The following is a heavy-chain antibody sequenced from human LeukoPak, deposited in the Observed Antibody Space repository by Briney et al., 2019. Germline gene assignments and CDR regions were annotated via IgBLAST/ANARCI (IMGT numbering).Heavy chain of an antibody. CDR1: GFAFNNYA. J-gene: IGHJ4*02. CDR2: INDNGGQR. D-gene: IGHD1-26*01. CDR3: AKTQWKVGATDYFDY. Sequence: PGGSLRLSCAASGFAFNNYAMTWVRQAPGKGLELVSNINDNGGQRHYADSVKGRFTISRDNSKNTLFLQMDSLRAEDTAVYYCAKTQWKVGATDYFDYWGQGILVTVSS. V-gene: IGHV3-23*01.